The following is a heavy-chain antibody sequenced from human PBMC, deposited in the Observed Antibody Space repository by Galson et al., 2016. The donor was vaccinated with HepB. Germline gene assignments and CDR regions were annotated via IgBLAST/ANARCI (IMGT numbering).Heavy chain of an antibody. D-gene: IGHD3-10*01. Sequence: SLRLSCAASGFTFGSSRMHWVRQAPGKGLEWVAVISYDASKKHYADSVKGRFTISRDKSKNTLYLQMNSLRAEDTAVYYCAKSPLMFFGELLGYFQHWGQGTLVTVSA. CDR2: ISYDASKK. CDR3: AKSPLMFFGELLGYFQH. V-gene: IGHV3-30*18. J-gene: IGHJ1*01. CDR1: GFTFGSSR.